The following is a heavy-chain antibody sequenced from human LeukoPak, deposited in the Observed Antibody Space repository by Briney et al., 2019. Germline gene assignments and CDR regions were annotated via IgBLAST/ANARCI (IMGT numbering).Heavy chain of an antibody. J-gene: IGHJ5*02. CDR1: GGSISSYY. Sequence: PSETLSLTCTVSGGSISSYYWSWIRQPAGKGLEWIGRIYTSGSTNYNPSLKSRVTISVDTSKNQFSLKLNSVTPADTAVYYCARGTLDSSSWYPPWFDPWGQGTLVTVSS. CDR2: IYTSGST. CDR3: ARGTLDSSSWYPPWFDP. V-gene: IGHV4-4*07. D-gene: IGHD6-13*01.